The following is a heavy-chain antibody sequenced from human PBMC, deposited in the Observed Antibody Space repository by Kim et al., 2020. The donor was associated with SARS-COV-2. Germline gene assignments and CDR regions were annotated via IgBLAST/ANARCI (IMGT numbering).Heavy chain of an antibody. V-gene: IGHV1-18*01. D-gene: IGHD4-17*01. Sequence: NAQKVRGRVTMTTDTSTNTAYMELWSLRSDDTAMYYCARGAYGDVSFDYWGQGTLVTVSS. J-gene: IGHJ4*02. CDR3: ARGAYGDVSFDY.